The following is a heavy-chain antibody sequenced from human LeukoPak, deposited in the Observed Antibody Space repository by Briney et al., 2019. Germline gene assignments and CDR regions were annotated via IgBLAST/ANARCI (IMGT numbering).Heavy chain of an antibody. J-gene: IGHJ6*02. D-gene: IGHD3-22*01. V-gene: IGHV4-4*07. Sequence: SETLSLTCTVSGGSMSNSYLTWVRQPAGKGLEWIGRMYVSGTTNYNPSLRSRVTMSIDSSNNQFSLRLGSVTAADTAVYYCAREDYYDSSGYYEGMDVWGQGTTVTVS. CDR2: MYVSGTT. CDR1: GGSMSNSY. CDR3: AREDYYDSSGYYEGMDV.